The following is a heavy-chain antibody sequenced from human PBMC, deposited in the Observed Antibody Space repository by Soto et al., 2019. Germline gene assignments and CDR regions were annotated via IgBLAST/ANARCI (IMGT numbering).Heavy chain of an antibody. CDR1: GFTFSSYA. J-gene: IGHJ6*02. V-gene: IGHV3-23*01. CDR3: ARDRMSSGWYGDYYYGMDV. Sequence: EVQLLESGGGLVQPGGSLRLSCAASGFTFSSYAMSWVRQAPGKGLEWVSAISGSGGSTYYADSVKGRFTISRDNSKNTLYLQMNSLRAEDTAVYYCARDRMSSGWYGDYYYGMDVWGQGTTVTVSS. D-gene: IGHD6-19*01. CDR2: ISGSGGST.